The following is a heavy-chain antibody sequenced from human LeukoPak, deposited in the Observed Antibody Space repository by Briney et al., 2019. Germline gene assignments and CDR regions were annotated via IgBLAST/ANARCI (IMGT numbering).Heavy chain of an antibody. CDR1: GFTFSSYG. D-gene: IGHD2-2*01. CDR2: ISGSGGST. V-gene: IGHV3-23*01. J-gene: IGHJ4*02. CDR3: AKGTGIVVYPRASPPHY. Sequence: PGGSLRLSCAASGFTFSSYGMSWVRQAPGKGLEWVSAISGSGGSTYYADSVKGRFTISRDNSKNTLYLQMNSLRAEDTAVYYCAKGTGIVVYPRASPPHYWGQGTLVTVSS.